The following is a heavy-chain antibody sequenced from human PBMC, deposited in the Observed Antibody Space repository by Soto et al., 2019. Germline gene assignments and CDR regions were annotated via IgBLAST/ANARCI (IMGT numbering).Heavy chain of an antibody. CDR3: ARTSYGDYISGAVDI. CDR1: GGSISSGGYY. J-gene: IGHJ3*02. Sequence: QVQLQESGPGLVKPSQTLSLTCTVSGGSISSGGYYWSWIRQHPGKGLEWIGYIYYSGSTYYNPSLTSRVNISVVPSKNQISLKLSSGTAADTAVYYCARTSYGDYISGAVDIWVQGTMVTVSS. CDR2: IYYSGST. D-gene: IGHD4-17*01. V-gene: IGHV4-31*03.